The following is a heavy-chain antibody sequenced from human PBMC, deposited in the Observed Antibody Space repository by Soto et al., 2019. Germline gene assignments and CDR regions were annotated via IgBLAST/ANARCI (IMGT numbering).Heavy chain of an antibody. Sequence: QVQLVQSGAEVKKPGASVKVSCKASGYTFTSYDINWVRQATGQGLEWMGWMNTNSDNTGYAQKFQGRVTTTRNTSISTSYMELSSMASYYTAVYSRARERSGSSDYGGQGTLVTVSS. J-gene: IGHJ4*02. CDR3: ARERSGSSDY. V-gene: IGHV1-8*01. CDR2: MNTNSDNT. D-gene: IGHD1-26*01. CDR1: GYTFTSYD.